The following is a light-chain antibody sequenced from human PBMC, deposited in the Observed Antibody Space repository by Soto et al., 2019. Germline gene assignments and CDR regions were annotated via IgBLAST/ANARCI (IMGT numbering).Light chain of an antibody. Sequence: EIVMTQSPATLSVSPGERATLSCRASQSVNSTLAWYQQIPGQAPRLLLYGTSTRATGIPARFSGSGSGTEFTLTISSLQSEDFAFYYCQQYYQWPLTFGGGTKVEVK. J-gene: IGKJ4*01. CDR3: QQYYQWPLT. CDR2: GTS. V-gene: IGKV3-15*01. CDR1: QSVNST.